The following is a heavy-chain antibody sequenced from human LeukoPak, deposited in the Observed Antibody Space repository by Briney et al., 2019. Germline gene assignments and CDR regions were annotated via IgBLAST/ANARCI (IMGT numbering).Heavy chain of an antibody. CDR2: FYYTGNT. Sequence: SETLSLTCTVSGGSISSSSYYWGWICQPPGEGLEGIGRFYYTGNTYYNPSLKSRHTISIDTSKNKFSLKLTSVTAADTAVYYCARAQRYCSSTSCYYFDYWGQGTLVTVSS. V-gene: IGHV4-39*07. CDR1: GGSISSSSYY. D-gene: IGHD2-2*01. J-gene: IGHJ4*02. CDR3: ARAQRYCSSTSCYYFDY.